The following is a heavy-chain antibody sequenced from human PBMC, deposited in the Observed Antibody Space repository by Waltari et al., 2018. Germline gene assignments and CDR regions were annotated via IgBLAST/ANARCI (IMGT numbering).Heavy chain of an antibody. CDR1: GGSFSGYY. CDR3: ARANGGMAARKNKYNWFDP. V-gene: IGHV4-34*01. J-gene: IGHJ5*02. CDR2: INHSGST. D-gene: IGHD6-6*01. Sequence: QVQLQQWGAGLLKPSETLSLTCAVYGGSFSGYYWSWIRQPPGKGLEGIGEINHSGSTNSSPARKGRVTLSVDTSKNQFSLKLSSVTAADTAVYYCARANGGMAARKNKYNWFDPWGQGTLVTVSS.